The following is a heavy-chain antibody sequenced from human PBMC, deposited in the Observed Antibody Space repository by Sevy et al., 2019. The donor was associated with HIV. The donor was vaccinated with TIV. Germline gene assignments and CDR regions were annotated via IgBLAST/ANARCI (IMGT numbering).Heavy chain of an antibody. V-gene: IGHV3-53*01. Sequence: GGSLRLSCAASGFTVSSNYMSWVHQAPGKGLEWVSVIYSDGSTYYADSVKGRFTISRDNSKNTLYFEMNSLRGEDTAVYYCARGLLYPDALDIWGQRTMVTVS. D-gene: IGHD2-2*01. CDR3: ARGLLYPDALDI. CDR2: IYSDGST. J-gene: IGHJ3*02. CDR1: GFTVSSNY.